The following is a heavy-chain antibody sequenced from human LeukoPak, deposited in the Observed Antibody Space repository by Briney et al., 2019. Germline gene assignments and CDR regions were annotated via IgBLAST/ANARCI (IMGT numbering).Heavy chain of an antibody. D-gene: IGHD5-18*01. V-gene: IGHV1-18*04. CDR1: GYTFTSYG. CDR3: VRDQGTSGYSYGYDWFDP. J-gene: IGHJ5*02. Sequence: ASVKVSCKASGYTFTSYGISWVRQAPGQGLEWMGWISAYNGNTNYAQKLQGRVTMTTDTSTSTAYMELRSLRSDDTAVYYCVRDQGTSGYSYGYDWFDPWGQGTLVTVSS. CDR2: ISAYNGNT.